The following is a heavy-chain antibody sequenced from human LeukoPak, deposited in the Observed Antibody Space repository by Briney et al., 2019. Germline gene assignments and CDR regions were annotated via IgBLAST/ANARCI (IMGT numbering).Heavy chain of an antibody. Sequence: GGTLRLSCAASGFTFSSYGMSWVRQAPGKGLEWVSAISGSGGSTYYADSVKGRFTISRDNSKNTLYLQMNSLRAEDTAVYYCAKVGGIAAAGTFDYWGQGTLVTVSS. CDR2: ISGSGGST. V-gene: IGHV3-23*01. CDR1: GFTFSSYG. D-gene: IGHD6-13*01. J-gene: IGHJ4*02. CDR3: AKVGGIAAAGTFDY.